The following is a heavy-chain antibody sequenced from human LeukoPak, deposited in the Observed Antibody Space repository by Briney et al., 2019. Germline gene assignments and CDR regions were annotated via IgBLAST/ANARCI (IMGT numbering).Heavy chain of an antibody. CDR3: ARDRALYHTRGYYYTEDDY. CDR1: GFTFSNYW. D-gene: IGHD3-22*01. V-gene: IGHV3-7*01. CDR2: IKQDGSDR. Sequence: GGALRLSCTASGFTFSNYWMSWVRQAPGKGVEWVANIKQDGSDRYYVDSVKGRFTISRDNAKNSLYLQMNSLRAEDTAVYYCARDRALYHTRGYYYTEDDYCGQGTLVTVSA. J-gene: IGHJ4*02.